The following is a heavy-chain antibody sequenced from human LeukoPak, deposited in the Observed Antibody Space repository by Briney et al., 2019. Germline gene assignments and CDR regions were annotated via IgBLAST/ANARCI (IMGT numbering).Heavy chain of an antibody. J-gene: IGHJ4*02. CDR1: GGSISSYY. D-gene: IGHD3-22*01. CDR3: ARGDCDSSNPGPYFDY. V-gene: IGHV4-59*08. Sequence: SETLSLTCTVSGGSISSYYWSWVRQPPGKGLEWVGYIYYSGSTNYNPSLKSRVTISVDTSKNHFSLKLNSVTAADTAVYYCARGDCDSSNPGPYFDYWGQGTLVSVSS. CDR2: IYYSGST.